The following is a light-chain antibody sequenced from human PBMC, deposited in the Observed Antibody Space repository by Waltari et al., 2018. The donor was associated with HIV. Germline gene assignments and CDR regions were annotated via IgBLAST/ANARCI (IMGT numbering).Light chain of an antibody. V-gene: IGKV3-15*01. J-gene: IGKJ1*01. CDR3: QQYNSYPWT. CDR2: GAS. Sequence: EIVMTQSPATLSVSPGERATLSCRASQSVGDNLAWYQQKPGQSPRLLIYGASTRATGDPARFSGSGSGTDFTLAISSLQSEDFATYYCQQYNSYPWTFGQGTKVEIK. CDR1: QSVGDN.